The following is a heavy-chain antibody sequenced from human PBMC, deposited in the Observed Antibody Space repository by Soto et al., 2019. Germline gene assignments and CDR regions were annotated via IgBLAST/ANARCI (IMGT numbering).Heavy chain of an antibody. CDR1: GGSISSGGYS. J-gene: IGHJ5*02. D-gene: IGHD6-13*01. V-gene: IGHV4-4*02. CDR3: ASSIAAAGTGWNWFDP. Sequence: PSETLSLTCAVSGGSISSGGYSWSWVRQPPGKGLEWIGEIYHSGSTNYNPSLKSRVTISVDKSKNQFSLKLSSVTAADTAVYYCASSIAAAGTGWNWFDPWGQGTLVTVAS. CDR2: IYHSGST.